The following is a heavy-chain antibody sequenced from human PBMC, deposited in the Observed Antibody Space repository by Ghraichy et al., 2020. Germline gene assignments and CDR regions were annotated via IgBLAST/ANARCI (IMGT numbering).Heavy chain of an antibody. D-gene: IGHD4-17*01. J-gene: IGHJ4*02. V-gene: IGHV3-23*01. CDR3: AKGLDYGDYVSALDFDY. CDR2: ISGSGGST. CDR1: GFTFSSYA. Sequence: LSLTCAASGFTFSSYAMSWVRQAPGKGLEWVSAISGSGGSTYYADSVKGRFTISRDNSKNTLYLQMNSLRAEDTAVYYCAKGLDYGDYVSALDFDYWGQGTLVTVSS.